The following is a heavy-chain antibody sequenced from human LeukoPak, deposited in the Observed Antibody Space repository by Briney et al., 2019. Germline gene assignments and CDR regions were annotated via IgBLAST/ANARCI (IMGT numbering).Heavy chain of an antibody. CDR3: VKARVATIGKGFAFDI. CDR1: GFTFSSFA. CDR2: ISSNGGST. J-gene: IGHJ3*02. Sequence: GGSLRLSCSASGFTFSSFAMHWVRQAPGKGLESVSGISSNGGSTYYAESVKGRFTISRDNSENTLYLQMSSLRPEDTAVYYCVKARVATIGKGFAFDIWGQGTMVTVSS. V-gene: IGHV3-64D*06. D-gene: IGHD5-12*01.